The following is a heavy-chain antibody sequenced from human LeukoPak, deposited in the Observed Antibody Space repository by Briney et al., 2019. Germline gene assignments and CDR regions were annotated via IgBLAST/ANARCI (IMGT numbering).Heavy chain of an antibody. J-gene: IGHJ4*02. CDR2: VNHSGST. V-gene: IGHV4-34*01. CDR3: ARGVPATVFDY. Sequence: PSETLSLTCAVYGGSFSGYYWSWIRQPPGKGLEWIGEVNHSGSTNYNPSLKSRVTISVDKSQNQFSLKLTSVTAADTAVYFCARGVPATVFDYWGQGTLVTVSS. CDR1: GGSFSGYY. D-gene: IGHD2-2*01.